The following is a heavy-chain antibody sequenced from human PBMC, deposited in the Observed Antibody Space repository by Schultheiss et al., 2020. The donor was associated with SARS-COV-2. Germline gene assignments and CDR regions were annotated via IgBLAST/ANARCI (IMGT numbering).Heavy chain of an antibody. J-gene: IGHJ3*02. V-gene: IGHV3-30*18. Sequence: GGSLRLSCAASGFTFSSYGMHWVRQAPGKGLEWVAVISYDGSNKYYADSVKGRFTISRDNAKNTLYLQMNSLRAEDTAVYYCAKGHSGSYFFAFDIWGQGTMVTVSS. CDR1: GFTFSSYG. CDR3: AKGHSGSYFFAFDI. D-gene: IGHD1-26*01. CDR2: ISYDGSNK.